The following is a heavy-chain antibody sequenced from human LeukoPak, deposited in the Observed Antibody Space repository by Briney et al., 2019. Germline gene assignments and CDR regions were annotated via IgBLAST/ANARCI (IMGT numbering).Heavy chain of an antibody. Sequence: SQTLSLTCTVSGRSISSGSYYWSWIRQPAGRGLEWNGRIYTSGSTNYNPSLKSRVTISVSTSKNQFSLKLSSVIAADTAVYYCAREFTGYYVDYWGQGTLVTVSS. CDR1: GRSISSGSYY. V-gene: IGHV4-61*02. CDR2: IYTSGST. D-gene: IGHD3-9*01. CDR3: AREFTGYYVDY. J-gene: IGHJ4*02.